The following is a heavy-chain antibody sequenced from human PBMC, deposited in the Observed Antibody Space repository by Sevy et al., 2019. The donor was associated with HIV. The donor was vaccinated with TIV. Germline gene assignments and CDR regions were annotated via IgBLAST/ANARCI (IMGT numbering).Heavy chain of an antibody. J-gene: IGHJ6*02. CDR2: ISFDGNKK. V-gene: IGHV3-30*18. D-gene: IGHD3-3*02. Sequence: GGTLRLSCAASGCTFSTYSMHWVRQAPGKGLELVATISFDGNKKYYGDSVKGRFTISRDNSKNTLYLPMNSPRTEDTDDYGCVKTWTWPLEFYLDPMDGWGQGTPVTVSS. CDR3: VKTWTWPLEFYLDPMDG. CDR1: GCTFSTYS.